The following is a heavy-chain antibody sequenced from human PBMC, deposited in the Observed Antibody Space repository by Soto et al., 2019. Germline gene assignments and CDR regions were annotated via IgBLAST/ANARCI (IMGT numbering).Heavy chain of an antibody. D-gene: IGHD1-26*01. J-gene: IGHJ4*02. CDR2: IRYDGSDE. CDR3: ARDGVGATTFFGFLDY. V-gene: IGHV3-33*08. CDR1: ASIFKGHG. Sequence: QVQLVESGGGVVQPGGSLRLSCAASASIFKGHGMHWVRQAPGKGLEWVAIIRYDGSDEHYGDSVEGRFTISRDNSKNMLYLQMNSLRADDTAVYYCARDGVGATTFFGFLDYWGQGTLVTVSS.